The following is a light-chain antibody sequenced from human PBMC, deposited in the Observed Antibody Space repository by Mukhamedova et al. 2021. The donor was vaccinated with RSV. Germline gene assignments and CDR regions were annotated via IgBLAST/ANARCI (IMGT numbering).Light chain of an antibody. CDR2: RVS. CDR3: MQGTHWPRT. Sequence: YMGGYTYLHWLHQRPGHSPRRLISRVSSRDSGVPDRFSGGGTGTEFTLTISRVETEDLGVYYCMQGTHWPRTFGQGTRLEIK. CDR1: YMGGYTY. J-gene: IGKJ1*01. V-gene: IGKV2-30*01.